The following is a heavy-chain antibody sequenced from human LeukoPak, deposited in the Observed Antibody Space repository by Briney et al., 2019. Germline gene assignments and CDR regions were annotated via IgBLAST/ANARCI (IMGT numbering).Heavy chain of an antibody. Sequence: MGXIDPKKGGAKYAQKFQGRVTMTGDTSISTVYVELSGLRPDDTAVYYCTRGREINCSGGSCYPFDYWGQGTLVTVSS. J-gene: IGHJ4*02. CDR2: IDPKKGGA. V-gene: IGHV1-2*02. D-gene: IGHD2-15*01. CDR3: TRGREINCSGGSCYPFDY.